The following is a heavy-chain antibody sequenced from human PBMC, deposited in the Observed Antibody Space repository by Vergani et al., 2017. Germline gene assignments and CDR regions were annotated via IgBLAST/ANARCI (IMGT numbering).Heavy chain of an antibody. CDR3: TRGANWFDP. J-gene: IGHJ5*02. CDR1: GFTFSNAW. CDR2: IKSKTDGGTT. V-gene: IGHV3-15*01. Sequence: EVQLVESGGGLVKPGGSLRLSCAASGFTFSNAWMSWVRQAPGKGLDWVGRIKSKTDGGTTEYAASVKGRFTISRDDSKSIAYLQMNSLKTEDTAVYYCTRGANWFDPWGQGTLVTVSS.